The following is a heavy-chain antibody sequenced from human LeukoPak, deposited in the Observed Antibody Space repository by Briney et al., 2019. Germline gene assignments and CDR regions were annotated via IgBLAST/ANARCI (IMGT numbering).Heavy chain of an antibody. CDR1: GFTFSSYA. D-gene: IGHD1-1*01. Sequence: GGSLRLSCAASGFTFSSYAMSWVRQAPGKGLEWVSAISGSGGSTYYADSVKGRFTISRDNSKNTLYLQMNSLRAEDTASYYCAKDQNRYPGGTIDYWGQGTLVTVSS. J-gene: IGHJ4*02. V-gene: IGHV3-23*01. CDR2: ISGSGGST. CDR3: AKDQNRYPGGTIDY.